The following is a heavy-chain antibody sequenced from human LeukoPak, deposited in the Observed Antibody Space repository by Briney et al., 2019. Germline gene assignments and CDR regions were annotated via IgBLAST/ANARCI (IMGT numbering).Heavy chain of an antibody. V-gene: IGHV4-34*01. CDR3: AKFFTGEYVRAFDV. J-gene: IGHJ3*01. D-gene: IGHD3-10*02. CDR2: INHSGST. CDR1: GGSFSGYY. Sequence: SETLSLTCAVYGGSFSGYYWSWIRQPPGKGLEWIGEINHSGSTNYNPSLKSRVTISVDTSKNQFSLKLSSVTAADTAVYYCAKFFTGEYVRAFDVWGQGTMVTVSS.